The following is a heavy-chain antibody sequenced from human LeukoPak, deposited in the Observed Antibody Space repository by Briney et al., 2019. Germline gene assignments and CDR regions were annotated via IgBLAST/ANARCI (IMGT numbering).Heavy chain of an antibody. Sequence: ASVKVSCKASGYTFTGYYMHWVRQAPGQGLEWMGRINPNSGGTNYAQKFQGRVTMTRDTSTSTVYMELSSLRSEDTAVYYCARGVAVAGTDFDYWGQGTLVTVSS. CDR1: GYTFTGYY. CDR3: ARGVAVAGTDFDY. CDR2: INPNSGGT. V-gene: IGHV1-2*06. J-gene: IGHJ4*02. D-gene: IGHD6-19*01.